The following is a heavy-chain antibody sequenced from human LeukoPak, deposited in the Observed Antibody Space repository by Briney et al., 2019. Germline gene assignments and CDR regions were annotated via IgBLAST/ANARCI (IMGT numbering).Heavy chain of an antibody. CDR3: ARHGVCSYGSVDY. D-gene: IGHD5-18*01. CDR1: GYSFTSYW. CDR2: IYPGDSDT. Sequence: GESLKISCKGSGYSFTSYWIGWVRQMPGKCLQWMGIIYPGDSDTRYSPSFQGQVAISADKSISTAYLQWSSLKASDTAMYYCARHGVCSYGSVDYWGQGTLVTVSS. V-gene: IGHV5-51*01. J-gene: IGHJ4*02.